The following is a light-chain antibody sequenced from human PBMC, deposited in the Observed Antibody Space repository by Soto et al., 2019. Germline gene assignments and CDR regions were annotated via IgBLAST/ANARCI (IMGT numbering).Light chain of an antibody. J-gene: IGKJ5*01. Sequence: EIVLTQSPATLSLSPGERATLSCRASQSVSTYLVWYKQKPGQAPSLLIYDASNRATGIPARFSGSGSGTDFTLTISSLEPEDFAVYYCQQRSNWPPDFGQGTRLEIK. CDR1: QSVSTY. V-gene: IGKV3-11*01. CDR2: DAS. CDR3: QQRSNWPPD.